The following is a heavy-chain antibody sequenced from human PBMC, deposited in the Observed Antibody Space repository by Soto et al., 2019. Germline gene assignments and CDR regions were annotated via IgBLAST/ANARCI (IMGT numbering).Heavy chain of an antibody. CDR1: GFTFSSYG. J-gene: IGHJ4*02. Sequence: QVQLVESGGGVVQPGRSLRLSCAASGFTFSSYGMHWVRQAPGKGLEWVAVISYDGSNKYYADSVKGRFTISRDNSKNTLYLQMISLRAEDTAVYYCAKDQDYGDYGGYFGYWGQGTLVTVSS. V-gene: IGHV3-30*18. CDR3: AKDQDYGDYGGYFGY. CDR2: ISYDGSNK. D-gene: IGHD4-17*01.